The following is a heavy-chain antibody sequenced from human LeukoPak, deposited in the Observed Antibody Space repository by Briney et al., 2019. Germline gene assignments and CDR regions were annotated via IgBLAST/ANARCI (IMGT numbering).Heavy chain of an antibody. D-gene: IGHD5-18*01. J-gene: IGHJ4*02. CDR2: FDVIDSET. CDR1: GSSLSELS. V-gene: IGHV1-24*01. Sequence: GASVTVSFTVSGSSLSELSLYWVRQAPGKGLEWMGGFDVIDSETFYAQKFQGRVTMTEDSSTDTAYMELRSLTSDDTALYYCAAGRPYSLLDYWGKGTLVTVSS. CDR3: AAGRPYSLLDY.